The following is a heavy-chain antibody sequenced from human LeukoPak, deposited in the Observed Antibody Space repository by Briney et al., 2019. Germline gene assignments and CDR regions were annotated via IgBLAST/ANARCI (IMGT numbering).Heavy chain of an antibody. D-gene: IGHD2-15*01. V-gene: IGHV1-2*02. CDR3: AREKVVVAATAGVAFDI. CDR1: GYTFTGYY. J-gene: IGHJ3*02. Sequence: GASVKVSCKASGYTFTGYYMHWVRQAPGQGLEWMGWINPNSGGTNYAQKFQGRVTMTRDTSISTAYMELSRLRSDDTAVYYCAREKVVVAATAGVAFDIWGQGTMVTVSS. CDR2: INPNSGGT.